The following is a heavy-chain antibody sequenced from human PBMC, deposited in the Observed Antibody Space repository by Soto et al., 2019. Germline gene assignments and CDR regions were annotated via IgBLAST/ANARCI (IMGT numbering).Heavy chain of an antibody. D-gene: IGHD6-6*01. CDR1: GYTFTGYY. V-gene: IGHV1-2*04. Sequence: GASVKVSCKASGYTFTGYYMHWVRQAPGQGLEWMGWINPNSGGTNYAQKFQGWVTMTRDTSISTAYMELSRLRSDDTAVYYCAREFSPLHIAARPNYYYYYYMDVWGKGTTVTVSS. J-gene: IGHJ6*03. CDR3: AREFSPLHIAARPNYYYYYYMDV. CDR2: INPNSGGT.